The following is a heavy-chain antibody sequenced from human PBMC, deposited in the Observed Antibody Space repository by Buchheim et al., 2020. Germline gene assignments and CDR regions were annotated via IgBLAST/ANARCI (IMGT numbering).Heavy chain of an antibody. CDR2: IYYSGST. CDR1: GGSISSSSYY. J-gene: IGHJ5*02. Sequence: RLQLQESGPGLVKPSETLSLTCTVSGGSISSSSYYWGWIRQPPGKGLEWIGSIYYSGSTYYNPSLKSRVTISVDTSQNQFSLKLSSVTAADTAVYYCAVHNWNDGGWFDPWGQGTL. CDR3: AVHNWNDGGWFDP. D-gene: IGHD1-20*01. V-gene: IGHV4-39*06.